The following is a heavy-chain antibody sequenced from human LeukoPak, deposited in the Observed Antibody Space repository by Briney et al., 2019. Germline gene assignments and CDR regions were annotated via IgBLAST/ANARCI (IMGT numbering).Heavy chain of an antibody. D-gene: IGHD1-7*01. CDR1: GFTFSSYA. J-gene: IGHJ4*02. CDR3: AKDLVLTGTGN. V-gene: IGHV3-23*01. CDR2: ISGSGGST. Sequence: GGSLRLSCAASGFTFSSYAMSWVRQAPGEGLEWVSAISGSGGSTYYADSVEGRFTISRDNSKNTLYLQMNSLRAEDTAVYYCAKDLVLTGTGNWGQGTLVTVSS.